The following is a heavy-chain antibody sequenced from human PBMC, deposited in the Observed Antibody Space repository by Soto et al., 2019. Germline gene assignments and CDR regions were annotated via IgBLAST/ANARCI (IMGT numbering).Heavy chain of an antibody. V-gene: IGHV4-34*01. CDR3: ARALYCTNGVCYTGSKYYYYYYYMDV. CDR2: INHSGST. Sequence: SETLSLTCAVYGGSFSGYYWSWIRQPPGKGLEWIGEINHSGSTNYNPSLKSRVTISVDTSKNQFSLKLSSVTAADTAVYYCARALYCTNGVCYTGSKYYYYYYYMDVWGKGTTVTVSS. D-gene: IGHD2-8*01. J-gene: IGHJ6*03. CDR1: GGSFSGYY.